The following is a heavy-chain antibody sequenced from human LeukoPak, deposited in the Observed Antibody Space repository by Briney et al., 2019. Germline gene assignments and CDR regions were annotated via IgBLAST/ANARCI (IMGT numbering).Heavy chain of an antibody. J-gene: IGHJ4*02. Sequence: GGSLRLSCAASGFTFSSYWMSWVRQAPGKGLEWVANIKEDGSGTYYVDSVKGRFTISRDNAKNSLYLQMNSLRAEDTAVYYCARDYFTDYWGQGALVTVSS. CDR2: IKEDGSGT. D-gene: IGHD3-3*01. CDR3: ARDYFTDY. CDR1: GFTFSSYW. V-gene: IGHV3-7*03.